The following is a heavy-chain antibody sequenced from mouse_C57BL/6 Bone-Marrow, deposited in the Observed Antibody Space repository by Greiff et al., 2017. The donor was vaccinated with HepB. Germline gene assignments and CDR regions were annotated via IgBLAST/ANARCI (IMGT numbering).Heavy chain of an antibody. D-gene: IGHD2-5*01. J-gene: IGHJ3*01. CDR3: TREPLYYSNYLFAY. Sequence: QVQLQKSGAELVRPGASVTLSCKASGYTFTDYEMHWVKQTPVHGLEWIGAIDPETGGTAYNQKFKGKVILTADKSSSTAYIELRSLTSEDSAVYYCTREPLYYSNYLFAYWGQGTLVTVSA. CDR2: IDPETGGT. V-gene: IGHV1-15*01. CDR1: GYTFTDYE.